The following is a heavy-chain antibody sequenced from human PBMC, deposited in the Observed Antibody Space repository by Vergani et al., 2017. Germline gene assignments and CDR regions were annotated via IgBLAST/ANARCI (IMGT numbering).Heavy chain of an antibody. CDR1: GYTFTSYG. J-gene: IGHJ4*02. D-gene: IGHD3-22*01. CDR3: ARAPWDYYDSSGYYLLYY. Sequence: QVQLVQSGAEVKKPGASVKVSCKASGYTFTSYGISWVRQAPGQGLEWMGWISAYNGNTNYAQKLQGRVTMTTDTSTSTAYMELRSLRSDDTAVYYCARAPWDYYDSSGYYLLYYWGQGTLVTVSS. CDR2: ISAYNGNT. V-gene: IGHV1-18*01.